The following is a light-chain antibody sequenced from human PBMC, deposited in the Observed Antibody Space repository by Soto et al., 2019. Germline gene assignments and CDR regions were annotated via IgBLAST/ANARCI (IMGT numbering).Light chain of an antibody. Sequence: PGEPASVSCRSRQRLLHSNGYEYLDWYLQKPGQSPQLLISLSSERAYGVPDRFRASGTGTDFTLTLSRVEADDVGFYDGMPARQSLTITFCQGTRLEI. V-gene: IGKV2-28*01. J-gene: IGKJ5*01. CDR1: QRLLHSNGYEY. CDR3: MPARQSLTIT. CDR2: LSS.